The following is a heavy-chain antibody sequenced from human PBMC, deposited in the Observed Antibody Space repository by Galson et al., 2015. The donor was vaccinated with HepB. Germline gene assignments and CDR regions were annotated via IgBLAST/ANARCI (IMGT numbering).Heavy chain of an antibody. V-gene: IGHV4-39*01. Sequence: ETLSLTCTVSGGSISSSSYYWGWIRQPPGKGLEWIGSIYYSGSTYYNPSLKSRVTISVDTSKNQFPLKLSSVTAADTAVYYFARLNPLKAALTSPRGAFDIWGQGTMVTVSS. J-gene: IGHJ3*02. CDR1: GGSISSSSYY. CDR2: IYYSGST. D-gene: IGHD6-6*01. CDR3: ARLNPLKAALTSPRGAFDI.